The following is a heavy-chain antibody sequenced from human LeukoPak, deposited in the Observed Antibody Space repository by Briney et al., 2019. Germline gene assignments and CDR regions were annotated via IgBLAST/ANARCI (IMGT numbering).Heavy chain of an antibody. CDR3: ARVRGATFHFDY. V-gene: IGHV4-34*01. J-gene: IGHJ4*02. CDR2: INHSGST. Sequence: PSETLSLTCAVSGGSFSGYYWSWIRQPPGKGLEWIGEINHSGSTNYNPSLKSRVTISVDTSKNQFSLKLSSVTAADTAVYYCARVRGATFHFDYWGQGTLVTVSS. CDR1: GGSFSGYY. D-gene: IGHD1-26*01.